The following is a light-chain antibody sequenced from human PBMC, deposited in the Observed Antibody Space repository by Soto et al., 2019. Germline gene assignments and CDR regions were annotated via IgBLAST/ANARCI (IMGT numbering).Light chain of an antibody. CDR1: QSVSSN. V-gene: IGKV3-15*01. Sequence: ELVKTKYPATLSVSPGERVTLSCRASQSVSSNLAWYQQKPGQAPRLLIYGASTRATGIPARFSGSGSGTEFTLTISSLQSEDFAVYYCQQYNKWPPWTFGQGTKVEIK. CDR2: GAS. CDR3: QQYNKWPPWT. J-gene: IGKJ1*01.